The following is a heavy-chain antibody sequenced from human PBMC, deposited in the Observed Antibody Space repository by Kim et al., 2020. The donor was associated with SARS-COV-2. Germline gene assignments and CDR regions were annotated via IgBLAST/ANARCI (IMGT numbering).Heavy chain of an antibody. D-gene: IGHD2-8*01. V-gene: IGHV3-33*01. CDR1: GFTFSSCG. J-gene: IGHJ6*02. CDR2: LWYDGSDK. CDR3: ARAISCNYYDMDV. Sequence: GGSLRLSCAASGFTFSSCGMPWVRQAPGRGLEWVAVLWYDGSDKYYVDSVKGRFTISRDNSKNTLYLQMNSLRAEDTAVYYCARAISCNYYDMDVWGRGTPVTVSS.